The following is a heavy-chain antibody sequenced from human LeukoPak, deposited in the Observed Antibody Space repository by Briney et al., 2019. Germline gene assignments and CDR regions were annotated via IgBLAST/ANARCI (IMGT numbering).Heavy chain of an antibody. CDR3: ARGFPEQLAFDY. CDR2: IYTSGST. CDR1: AGSISSYY. Sequence: PSETLSLTCTVSAGSISSYYWSWIRQPAGKGLEWIGRIYTSGSTNYNPSLKSRVTMSVDTSKNQFSLKLSSVTAADTAVYYCARGFPEQLAFDYWVQGTLVTVSS. J-gene: IGHJ4*02. V-gene: IGHV4-4*07. D-gene: IGHD6-6*01.